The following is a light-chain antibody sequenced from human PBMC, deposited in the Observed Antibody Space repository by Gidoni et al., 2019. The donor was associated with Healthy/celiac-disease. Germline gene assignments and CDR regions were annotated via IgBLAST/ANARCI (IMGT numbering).Light chain of an antibody. V-gene: IGKV3-15*01. CDR1: QSVSSN. CDR2: CAS. CDR3: QQYNNWPPLT. Sequence: DIVMTQSPATLSVSPGERATLSCRASQSVSSNLAWYQQKPGQAPRLLIYCASTRATGIPARFSGSGSGTEVTLTISSLQSEDVAVYYCQQYNNWPPLTFGGGTKVEIK. J-gene: IGKJ4*01.